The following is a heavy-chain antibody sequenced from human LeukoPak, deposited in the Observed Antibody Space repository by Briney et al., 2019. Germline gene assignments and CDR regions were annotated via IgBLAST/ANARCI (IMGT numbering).Heavy chain of an antibody. CDR2: INPNSGGT. CDR3: ARGGEYSRSSSTY. V-gene: IGHV1-2*02. CDR1: GYTFTGYD. J-gene: IGHJ4*02. Sequence: ASVKVSCKASGYTFTGYDMHWVRQAPGRGLEWMGWINPNSGGTNYAQKFQGRVTVTRDTSISTAYMELSTLRSDDTAVYYCARGGEYSRSSSTYWGQGTLVTASS. D-gene: IGHD6-6*01.